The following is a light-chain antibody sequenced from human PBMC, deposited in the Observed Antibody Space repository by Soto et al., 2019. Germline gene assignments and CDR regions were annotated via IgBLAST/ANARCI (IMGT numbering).Light chain of an antibody. J-gene: IGKJ3*01. V-gene: IGKV3-11*01. CDR2: DAS. Sequence: EIVMTQSPATLSVSPGERATLSCRASQSVSSNLAWYQQKPGQAPRLLIYDASNRATGIPARFSGSGSGTDFTLTISSLEPEDFAVYYCQHRSNWPPKTFGPGTKVDIK. CDR1: QSVSSN. CDR3: QHRSNWPPKT.